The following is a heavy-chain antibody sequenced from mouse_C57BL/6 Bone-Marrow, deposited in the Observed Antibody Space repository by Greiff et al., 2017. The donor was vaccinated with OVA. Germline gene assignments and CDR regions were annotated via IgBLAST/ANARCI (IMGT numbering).Heavy chain of an antibody. CDR2: FTMYSDAT. Sequence: LQQSGAELVRPGSSVKLSCKDSYFAFMAGAMHWVKQRPEHGLEWIGSFTMYSDATEYSENFKGKATLTANTSSSTAYMELSSLTSEDSAVYYCARSFYGYNWYFDVWGTGTTVTVSS. CDR3: ARSFYGYNWYFDV. J-gene: IGHJ1*03. V-gene: IGHV1-49*01. D-gene: IGHD2-9*01. CDR1: YFAFMAGA.